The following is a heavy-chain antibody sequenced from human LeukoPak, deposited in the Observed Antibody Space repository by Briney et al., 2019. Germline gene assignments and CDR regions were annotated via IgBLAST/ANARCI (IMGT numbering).Heavy chain of an antibody. CDR1: GGSISSYY. CDR3: ARDPNWNFFDS. V-gene: IGHV4-59*01. D-gene: IGHD1-1*01. J-gene: IGHJ4*02. CDR2: IYYSGST. Sequence: SETLSLTCTVSGGSISSYYWSWIRQPPGKGLEWIGYIYYSGSTNYNPSLKSRVTISVDTSKNQFSLRLSSVTAADTAVYYCARDPNWNFFDSWGQGTLVTVSS.